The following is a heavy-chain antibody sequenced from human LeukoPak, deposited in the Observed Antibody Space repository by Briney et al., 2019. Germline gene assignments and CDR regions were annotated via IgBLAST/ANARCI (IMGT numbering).Heavy chain of an antibody. CDR3: ARISELRLGELSFDY. Sequence: SETLSLTCTVSGGSISSSSYYWDWIRQPPGEGLEWIGSIYYSGSTYYNPSLKSRVTISVDTSKNQFSLKLSSVTAAETAVYYCARISELRLGELSFDYWGQGTLVTVSS. V-gene: IGHV4-39*01. CDR2: IYYSGST. J-gene: IGHJ4*02. D-gene: IGHD3-16*02. CDR1: GGSISSSSYY.